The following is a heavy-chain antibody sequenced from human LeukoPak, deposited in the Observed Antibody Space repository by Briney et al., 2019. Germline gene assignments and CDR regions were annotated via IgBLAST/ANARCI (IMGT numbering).Heavy chain of an antibody. V-gene: IGHV6-1*01. CDR1: GDSVSSDSAA. Sequence: SQTLSLTCAISGDSVSSDSAAWNWIRQSPSRGLEWLGRTYYRSKWYHDYSVSVKSRITINPDTSKNQFSLQLNSATPEDTAVYYCARAVAGTEGWFNSWGQGTLVTVSS. D-gene: IGHD6-19*01. CDR3: ARAVAGTEGWFNS. J-gene: IGHJ5*01. CDR2: TYYRSKWYH.